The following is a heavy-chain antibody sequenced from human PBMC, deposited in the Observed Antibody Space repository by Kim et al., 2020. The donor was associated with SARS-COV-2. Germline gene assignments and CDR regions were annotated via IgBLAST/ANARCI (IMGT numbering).Heavy chain of an antibody. V-gene: IGHV3-11*04. J-gene: IGHJ3*02. CDR2: ISPSDITK. CDR1: GFTFSDYH. D-gene: IGHD3-3*01. CDR3: ARQFLGRGGYDAFEM. Sequence: GGSLRLSCAASGFTFSDYHMSWIRQAPGKGLEWISYISPSDITKYYADSVRGRFTISKDNGKNSLNLQMNSLRADDTAVYYCARQFLGRGGYDAFEMWG.